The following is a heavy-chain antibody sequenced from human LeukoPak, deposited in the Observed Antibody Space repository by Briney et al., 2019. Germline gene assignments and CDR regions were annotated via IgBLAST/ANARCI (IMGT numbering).Heavy chain of an antibody. V-gene: IGHV4-39*01. Sequence: SETLSLTCTVSGGSISSSTYYWGWIRQPPGKGLEWIGSIYYSGSTYYNPSLKSRVTISVDTPKNQFSLKLTSVTAADTAVYYCARQIRGGDYYIDYWGQGTLVTVSS. J-gene: IGHJ4*02. CDR1: GGSISSSTYY. CDR2: IYYSGST. CDR3: ARQIRGGDYYIDY. D-gene: IGHD2-21*01.